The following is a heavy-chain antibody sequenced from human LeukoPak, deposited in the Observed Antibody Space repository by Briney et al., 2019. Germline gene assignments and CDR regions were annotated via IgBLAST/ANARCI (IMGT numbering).Heavy chain of an antibody. CDR2: IYYSGST. J-gene: IGHJ4*02. Sequence: SETLSLTCTVSGDSIRSRSYYWSWIRQPPGRRLEWIGYIYYSGSTNYNPSLKSRVTISVDTSKNQFSLKLSSVTAADTAVYYCARRGAEYGGKGPFDYWGQGTLVTVSS. V-gene: IGHV4-61*01. D-gene: IGHD4-23*01. CDR1: GDSIRSRSYY. CDR3: ARRGAEYGGKGPFDY.